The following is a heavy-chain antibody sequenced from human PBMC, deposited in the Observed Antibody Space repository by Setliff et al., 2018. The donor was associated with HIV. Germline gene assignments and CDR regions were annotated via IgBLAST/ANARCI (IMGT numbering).Heavy chain of an antibody. CDR2: IYYSGST. CDR1: GGSISSHY. Sequence: SETLSPTCTVSGGSISSHYWSWIRQPPGKGLEWNGYIYYSGSTNYNPSLKSRVTISVDTSKNQFSLKLSSVTAADTAVYYCAREGMVRGEGGNWFDPWGQGTLVTSPQ. J-gene: IGHJ5*02. V-gene: IGHV4-59*11. D-gene: IGHD3-10*01. CDR3: AREGMVRGEGGNWFDP.